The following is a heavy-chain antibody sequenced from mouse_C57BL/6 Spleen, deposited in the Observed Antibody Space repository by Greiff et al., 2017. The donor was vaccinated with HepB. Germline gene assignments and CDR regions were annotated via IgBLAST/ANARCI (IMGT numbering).Heavy chain of an antibody. J-gene: IGHJ2*01. CDR2: IYPGDGDT. D-gene: IGHD2-1*01. Sequence: QVQLKQSGAELVKPGASVKISCKASGYAFSSYWMNWVKQRPGKGLEWIGQIYPGDGDTNYNGKFKGKATLTADKSSSTAYMQLSSLTSEDSAVYFCAREGPYGNGDYWGQGTTLTVSS. CDR3: AREGPYGNGDY. CDR1: GYAFSSYW. V-gene: IGHV1-80*01.